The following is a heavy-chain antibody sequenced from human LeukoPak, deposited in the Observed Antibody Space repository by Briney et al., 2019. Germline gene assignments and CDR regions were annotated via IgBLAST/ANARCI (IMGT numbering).Heavy chain of an antibody. CDR2: ISSSSSYI. J-gene: IGHJ5*02. Sequence: GGSLRLSCAAPGFTFSSYSMNWVRQAPGKGLEWVSSISSSSSYIYYADSVKGRFTISRDNAKNSLYLQMNSLRAEDTAVYYCARERGSYSSGGGWFDPWGQGTLVTVSS. CDR3: ARERGSYSSGGGWFDP. CDR1: GFTFSSYS. D-gene: IGHD1-26*01. V-gene: IGHV3-21*01.